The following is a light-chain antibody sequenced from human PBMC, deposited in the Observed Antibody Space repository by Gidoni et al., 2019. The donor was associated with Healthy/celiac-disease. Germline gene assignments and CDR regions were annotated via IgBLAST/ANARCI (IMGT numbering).Light chain of an antibody. V-gene: IGKV3-20*01. CDR3: QQYGSSPIT. CDR2: GAS. CDR1: QSVSRSY. Sequence: EIVLTQSPGTLSLSPGERATLSCRASQSVSRSYLAWYQQKPGQAPRPLIYGASSRDTGIPDRFSGSGSGTDFTLTISRLEPEDFAVYYCQQYGSSPITFGQGTRLEIK. J-gene: IGKJ5*01.